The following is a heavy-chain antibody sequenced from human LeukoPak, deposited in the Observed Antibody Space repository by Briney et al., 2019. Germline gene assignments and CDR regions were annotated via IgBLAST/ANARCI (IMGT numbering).Heavy chain of an antibody. D-gene: IGHD2-15*01. CDR2: ISAYNGNT. CDR1: GYTFTSYG. Sequence: GASVKVSCQASGYTFTSYGISWVRQAPGQGLEWMGWISAYNGNTNYAQKLQGRVTMTTDTSTSTAYMELRSLRSDDTAVYYCARAVAVRYCSGGSCYSWFDPWGQGTLVTVSS. CDR3: ARAVAVRYCSGGSCYSWFDP. V-gene: IGHV1-18*01. J-gene: IGHJ5*02.